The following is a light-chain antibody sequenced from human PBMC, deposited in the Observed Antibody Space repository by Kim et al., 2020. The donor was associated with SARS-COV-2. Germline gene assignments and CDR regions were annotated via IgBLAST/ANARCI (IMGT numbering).Light chain of an antibody. CDR2: AAS. CDR3: QQGNSFPLT. Sequence: AAVGDRVTITCRASQRVNTWLAWYQQKPGKAPKLLIYAASSLESGVPSRFSGSGSGTDFTLTISSLQPEDFATYYCQQGNSFPLTFGGGTKVDIK. V-gene: IGKV1-12*01. J-gene: IGKJ4*01. CDR1: QRVNTW.